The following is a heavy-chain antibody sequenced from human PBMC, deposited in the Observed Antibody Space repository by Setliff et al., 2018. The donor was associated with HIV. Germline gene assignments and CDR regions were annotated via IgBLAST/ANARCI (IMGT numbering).Heavy chain of an antibody. CDR2: IIPIFGTA. J-gene: IGHJ4*02. CDR1: GGTFSNYA. V-gene: IGHV1-69*13. CDR3: ARDLDYGGGGFDY. D-gene: IGHD4-17*01. Sequence: GASVKVSCKASGGTFSNYAISWVRQASGQGLEWMGGIIPIFGTANYAQKFQGRVTITADESTSTAYMELSSLRSEDTAVYYCARDLDYGGGGFDYWGQGTLVTVSS.